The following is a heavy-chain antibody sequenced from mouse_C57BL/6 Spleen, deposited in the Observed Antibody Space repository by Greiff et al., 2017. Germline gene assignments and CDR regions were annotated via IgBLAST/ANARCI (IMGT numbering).Heavy chain of an antibody. CDR2: ISSGGSYT. V-gene: IGHV5-6*02. CDR1: GFTFSSYG. D-gene: IGHD1-1*01. CDR3: ARRYYDSSYWYFDV. Sequence: DVKLVESGGDLVKPGGSLKLSCAASGFTFSSYGMSWVRQTPDKRLEWVATISSGGSYTYYPDSVKGRFTISRDNAKNTLYLQMSSLKSEDTAMYYCARRYYDSSYWYFDVGGTGTTVTVSS. J-gene: IGHJ1*03.